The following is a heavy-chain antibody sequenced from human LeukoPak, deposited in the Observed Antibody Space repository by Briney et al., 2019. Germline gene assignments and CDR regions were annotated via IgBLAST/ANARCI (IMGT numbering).Heavy chain of an antibody. Sequence: GRSLRLSCAASGFTFDDYAMLWVRQAPGKGLEWVSGISWNSGSIGYADSVKGRFTISRDNAKNSLYLQMNSLRAEDMALYYCAKRGFGWPSDDFDYWGQGTLVTVSS. J-gene: IGHJ4*02. V-gene: IGHV3-9*03. CDR3: AKRGFGWPSDDFDY. CDR2: ISWNSGSI. D-gene: IGHD6-19*01. CDR1: GFTFDDYA.